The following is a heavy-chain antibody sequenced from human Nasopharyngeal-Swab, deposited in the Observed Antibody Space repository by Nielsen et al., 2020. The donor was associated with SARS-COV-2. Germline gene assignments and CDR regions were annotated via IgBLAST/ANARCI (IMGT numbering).Heavy chain of an antibody. CDR1: GFTFDDYA. CDR3: AKEALGYSGYDSNWFDP. CDR2: ISWNSGSI. D-gene: IGHD5-12*01. Sequence: GGSLRLSCVASGFTFDDYAMHWVRQAPGKGLEWVSGISWNSGSIGYADSVKGRFTISRDNAKNSLYLQMNSLRAEDTALYYCAKEALGYSGYDSNWFDPWGQGTLVTVSS. V-gene: IGHV3-9*01. J-gene: IGHJ5*02.